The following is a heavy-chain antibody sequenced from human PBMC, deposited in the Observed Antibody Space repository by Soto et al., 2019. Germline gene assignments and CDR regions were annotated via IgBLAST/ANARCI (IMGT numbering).Heavy chain of an antibody. D-gene: IGHD2-15*01. V-gene: IGHV3-15*01. CDR3: CVVKRLDQYSTSGYWFDP. Sequence: GSLRLSCSASGFTFSHAWMSWVRQAPGKGLEWVGRIKSKADGETKDYGAPVRGRFTISRDDAKDTLYLQMNSLRIEDTAVYYCCVVKRLDQYSTSGYWFDPWGPGTLVTVSS. CDR2: IKSKADGETK. CDR1: GFTFSHAW. J-gene: IGHJ5*02.